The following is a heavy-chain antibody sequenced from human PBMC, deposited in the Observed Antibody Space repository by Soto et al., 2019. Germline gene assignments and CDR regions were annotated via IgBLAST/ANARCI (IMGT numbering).Heavy chain of an antibody. J-gene: IGHJ4*02. CDR3: ARDDVVGATSFEY. D-gene: IGHD1-26*01. CDR2: ISSSGSTI. CDR1: GFTFSSYE. V-gene: IGHV3-48*03. Sequence: GGSLRLSCAASGFTFSSYEMNWVRQAPGKGLEWVSYISSSGSTIYYADSVKGRFTISRDNAKNSLYLQMNSLRAEDTAVYYCARDDVVGATSFEYWGQGTLVTVSS.